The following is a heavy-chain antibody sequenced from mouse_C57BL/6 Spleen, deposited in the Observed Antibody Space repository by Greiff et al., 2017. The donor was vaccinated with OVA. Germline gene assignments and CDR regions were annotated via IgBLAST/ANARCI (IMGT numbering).Heavy chain of an antibody. CDR3: AREDIYDGYYLPWFAY. J-gene: IGHJ3*01. Sequence: VQLQQSEAELARPGASVKLSCKASGYTFTSYGISWVKQRTGQGLEWIGEIYPRSGNTYYNEKFKGKATLTADKSSSTAYMELRSLTSEDSAVYFCAREDIYDGYYLPWFAYWGQGTLVTVSA. CDR1: GYTFTSYG. CDR2: IYPRSGNT. V-gene: IGHV1-81*01. D-gene: IGHD2-3*01.